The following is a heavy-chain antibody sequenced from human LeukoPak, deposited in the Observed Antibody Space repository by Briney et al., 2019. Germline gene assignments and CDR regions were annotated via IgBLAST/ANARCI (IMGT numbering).Heavy chain of an antibody. CDR1: GFSLSSYW. CDR2: IKQDGSEK. V-gene: IGHV3-7*01. Sequence: SGGSLRLSCAASGFSLSSYWMTWVRQAPGKGLEWVANIKQDGSEKYYVDSVKGRFTISRDNAKNSLYLQMNSLRAEDTAVYYCARGRVGQWGQGTLVTVSS. CDR3: ARGRVGQ. D-gene: IGHD1-26*01. J-gene: IGHJ4*02.